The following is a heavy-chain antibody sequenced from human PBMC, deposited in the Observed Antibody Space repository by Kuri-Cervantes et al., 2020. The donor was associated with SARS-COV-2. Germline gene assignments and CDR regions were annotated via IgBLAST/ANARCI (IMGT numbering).Heavy chain of an antibody. CDR3: ARDPWLVLAFDI. CDR2: ITWDGGST. V-gene: IGHV3-43D*03. J-gene: IGHJ3*02. D-gene: IGHD6-19*01. Sequence: GESLKISCAASGFTLDDYGMYWVRQTPGMGLEWVSCITWDGGSTFYADSVKGRFTMSRDNSKNTLYLQMNSLRAEDTAVYYCARDPWLVLAFDIWGQGTMVTVSS. CDR1: GFTLDDYG.